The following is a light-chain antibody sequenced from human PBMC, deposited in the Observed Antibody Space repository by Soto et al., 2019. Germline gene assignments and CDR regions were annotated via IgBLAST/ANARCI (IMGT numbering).Light chain of an antibody. CDR2: EVT. Sequence: QSVLTQPASVSGSPGQSITISCTGTSSDIGGYKYVSWYQQRPGKAPKLIIYEVTNRPSGVSNRFSGSKSGNTASLTISGLQAEDEAAYYCSSYTISTTLVLFGGGTKLTVL. J-gene: IGLJ2*01. V-gene: IGLV2-14*01. CDR3: SSYTISTTLVL. CDR1: SSDIGGYKY.